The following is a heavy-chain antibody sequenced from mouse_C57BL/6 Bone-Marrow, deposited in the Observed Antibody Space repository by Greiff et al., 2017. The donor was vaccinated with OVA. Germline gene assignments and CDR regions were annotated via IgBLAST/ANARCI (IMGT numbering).Heavy chain of an antibody. D-gene: IGHD2-4*01. Sequence: VQLQQSGAELARPGASVKLSCKASGYTFTSYGISWVKQRTGQGLEWIGEIYPRSGNTYYNVKFKGKATLTADKAYSTAYMELRILTSEDSAVYFCARGDYDGVYYAMDYWGQGTSVTVSS. CDR3: ARGDYDGVYYAMDY. V-gene: IGHV1-81*01. J-gene: IGHJ4*01. CDR2: IYPRSGNT. CDR1: GYTFTSYG.